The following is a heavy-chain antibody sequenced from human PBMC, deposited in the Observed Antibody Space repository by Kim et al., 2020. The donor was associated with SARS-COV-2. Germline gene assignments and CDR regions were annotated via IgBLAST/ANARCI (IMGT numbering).Heavy chain of an antibody. Sequence: GSLRLSCAASGFSFSDYYMSWVRQAPGKGLEWVSYISSTSKTVFYVDSVKGRFTLSRDNAKNSLYLQMNSLRDEDTAVYYCARWSYDNHGYYDYWGQGTLVTVSS. J-gene: IGHJ4*02. D-gene: IGHD3-22*01. CDR2: ISSTSKTV. V-gene: IGHV3-11*01. CDR3: ARWSYDNHGYYDY. CDR1: GFSFSDYY.